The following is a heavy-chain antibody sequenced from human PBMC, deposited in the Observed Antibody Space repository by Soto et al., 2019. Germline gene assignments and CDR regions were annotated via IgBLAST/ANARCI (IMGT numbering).Heavy chain of an antibody. V-gene: IGHV3-48*03. CDR3: AMHTSIAARPDRAFDY. J-gene: IGHJ4*02. CDR1: GFTFSSYD. CDR2: ISSSGSTI. D-gene: IGHD6-6*01. Sequence: GGSLRLSCAASGFTFSSYDMNWVRQALGKGLEWVSYISSSGSTIYYADSVRGRFTISRDNAKNSLYLQMNSLRAEDTAAYYFAMHTSIAARPDRAFDYWGLGTLVTVAS.